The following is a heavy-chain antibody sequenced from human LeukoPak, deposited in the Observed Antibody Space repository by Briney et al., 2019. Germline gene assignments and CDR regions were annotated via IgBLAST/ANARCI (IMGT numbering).Heavy chain of an antibody. CDR3: ARDLPALVPVY. CDR2: IYYSGST. Sequence: PPETLSLTCTVSGGSISSGDYYWSWIRQPPGKGLEWIGYIYYSGSTYYNPTLKSRVTISVDTSNNQFSLKLSSVTAADTAVCYCARDLPALVPVYWGQGTLVTVSS. D-gene: IGHD5-18*01. CDR1: GGSISSGDYY. V-gene: IGHV4-30-4*01. J-gene: IGHJ4*02.